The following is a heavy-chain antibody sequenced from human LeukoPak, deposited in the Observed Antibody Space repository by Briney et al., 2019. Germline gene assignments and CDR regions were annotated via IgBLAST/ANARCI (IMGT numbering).Heavy chain of an antibody. J-gene: IGHJ4*02. CDR1: GFTFSSYS. D-gene: IGHD1-26*01. CDR3: ARDGGLVGASGAFDY. V-gene: IGHV3-48*02. Sequence: GGSLRLSCAASGFTFSSYSMNWVRQAPGKGLEWVSSISSSSSTIYYADSVKGRFTISRDNAKNSLYLQMNSLRDEDTAAYYCARDGGLVGASGAFDYWGQGTLVTVSS. CDR2: ISSSSSTI.